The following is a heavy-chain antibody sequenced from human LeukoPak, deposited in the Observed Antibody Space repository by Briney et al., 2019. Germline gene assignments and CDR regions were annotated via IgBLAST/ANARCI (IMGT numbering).Heavy chain of an antibody. J-gene: IGHJ6*02. CDR2: IYYSGST. V-gene: IGHV4-31*03. CDR3: ARAYYDFWSGWLFYYGMDV. D-gene: IGHD3-3*01. CDR1: GGSISSGGYY. Sequence: PSQTLSLTCTVSGGSISSGGYYWSWIRQHPGKGLEWIGYIYYSGSTYYNPSLKSRVTMSVDTSKNQFSLKLSSVTAADTAVYYCARAYYDFWSGWLFYYGMDVWGQGTTVTVSS.